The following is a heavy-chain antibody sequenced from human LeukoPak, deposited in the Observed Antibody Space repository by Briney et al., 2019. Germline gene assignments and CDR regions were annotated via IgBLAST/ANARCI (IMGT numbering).Heavy chain of an antibody. Sequence: ASVKVSCKASGYTFTSYGISWVRQAPGQGLEWMGWISAYNGNTNYAQKLQGRVTMTRDTSTSTVYMELSSLRSEDTAVYYCARVVGYDSSGYSLRYWGQGTLVTVSS. V-gene: IGHV1-18*01. CDR1: GYTFTSYG. CDR2: ISAYNGNT. CDR3: ARVVGYDSSGYSLRY. J-gene: IGHJ4*02. D-gene: IGHD3-22*01.